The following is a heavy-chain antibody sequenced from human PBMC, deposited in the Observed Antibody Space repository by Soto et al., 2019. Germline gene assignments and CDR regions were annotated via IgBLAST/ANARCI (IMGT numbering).Heavy chain of an antibody. CDR3: ARGGYCSGGSCYSYTYYYMDV. J-gene: IGHJ6*03. CDR2: INAGNGNT. V-gene: IGHV1-3*01. D-gene: IGHD2-15*01. Sequence: QVPLVQSGAEVKKPGASVKVSCKASGYTFTSYAMHWVRQAPGQRLEWMGWINAGNGNTKYSQKFQGRVTITRDTSASTAYMELISLRSEDTAVYYCARGGYCSGGSCYSYTYYYMDVWGKGTTVTVSS. CDR1: GYTFTSYA.